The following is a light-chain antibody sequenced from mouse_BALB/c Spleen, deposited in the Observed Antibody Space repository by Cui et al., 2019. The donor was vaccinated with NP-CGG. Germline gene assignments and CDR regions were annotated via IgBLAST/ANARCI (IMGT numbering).Light chain of an antibody. J-gene: IGLJ1*01. Sequence: QAVVTQESAHTTSPGETVTFTCRSSTGAVTTSNYANWVQEKPDHLFTGLIGGTNNRVPGVPARFSGSLIGDKAALTITGAQTEDEAIYFCALWYSNHWVFGGGTKLTVL. V-gene: IGLV1*01. CDR1: TGAVTTSNY. CDR2: GTN. CDR3: ALWYSNHWV.